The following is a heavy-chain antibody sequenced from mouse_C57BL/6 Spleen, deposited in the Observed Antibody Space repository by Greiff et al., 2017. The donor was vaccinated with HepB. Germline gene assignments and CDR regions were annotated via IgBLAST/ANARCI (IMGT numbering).Heavy chain of an antibody. CDR1: GFTFSSYG. V-gene: IGHV5-6*01. CDR2: ISSGGSYT. CDR3: ARGGGIYAMDY. J-gene: IGHJ4*01. Sequence: EVKLVESGGDLVKPGGSLKLSCAASGFTFSSYGMSWVRQTPDKRLEWVATISSGGSYTYYPDSVKGRFTISRDNAKNTLYLQMSSLKSEDTAMYYCARGGGIYAMDYWGQGTSVTVSS.